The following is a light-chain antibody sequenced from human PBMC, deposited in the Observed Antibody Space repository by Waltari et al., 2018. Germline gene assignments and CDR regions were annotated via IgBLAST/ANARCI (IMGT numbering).Light chain of an antibody. J-gene: IGKJ5*01. CDR2: AAS. CDR1: QTISSH. Sequence: DIQMTQSPSSLSASVGDRVNMTCRASQTISSHLIWYRQKPGKPPNLLIYAASNLHTGVPSRFSGSGSGTDFTLTISEIQPDDFATYYCQQSYNSPITFGQGTRLEIQ. V-gene: IGKV1-39*01. CDR3: QQSYNSPIT.